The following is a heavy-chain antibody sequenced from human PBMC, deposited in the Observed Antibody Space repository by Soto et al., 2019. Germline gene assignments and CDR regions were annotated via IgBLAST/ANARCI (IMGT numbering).Heavy chain of an antibody. CDR1: GFTFRNYA. Sequence: QVQLVESGGGVVQPGRSLRLSCAASGFTFRNYAMQWVRQAPGKGLESVAVISYDGSNKFYRDYVKGRFTISRDNSKNTLYLQINSLRYVDTAVYYCARGDREDIAVVVGVRPGEYGVDVWGQGTTVTVSS. CDR3: ARGDREDIAVVVGVRPGEYGVDV. J-gene: IGHJ6*02. V-gene: IGHV3-30-3*01. D-gene: IGHD2-15*01. CDR2: ISYDGSNK.